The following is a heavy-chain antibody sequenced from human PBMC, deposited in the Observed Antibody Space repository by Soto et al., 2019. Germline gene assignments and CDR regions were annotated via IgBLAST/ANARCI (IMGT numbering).Heavy chain of an antibody. V-gene: IGHV4-59*01. CDR2: IYYSGST. CDR3: AGSISSYVSYYYACNV. CDR1: GGSFSSYY. J-gene: IGHJ6*02. Sequence: QVQPQESGPGLVKPSETLSLTCTVSGGSFSSYYWCWIRQPPGKGLECIDYIYYSGSTNYNPSLRSRVTVARDTSTNQFSLKLRSLTAADTAVYYCAGSISSYVSYYYACNVWGQGTSVTVSS. D-gene: IGHD1-26*01.